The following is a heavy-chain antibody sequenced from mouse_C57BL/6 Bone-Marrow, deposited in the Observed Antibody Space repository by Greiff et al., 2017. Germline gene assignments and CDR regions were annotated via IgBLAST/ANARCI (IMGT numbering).Heavy chain of an antibody. J-gene: IGHJ3*01. D-gene: IGHD2-4*01. V-gene: IGHV1-62-2*01. CDR3: ARHEGLYDYDVAWFAY. CDR2: FYPGSGSI. CDR1: GYTFTEYT. Sequence: VQRVESGAELVKPGASVKLSCKASGYTFTEYTIHWVKQRSGQGLEWIGWFYPGSGSIKYNEKFKDKATLTADKSSSTVYMELSRLTSEDSAVYFCARHEGLYDYDVAWFAYWGQGTLVTVSA.